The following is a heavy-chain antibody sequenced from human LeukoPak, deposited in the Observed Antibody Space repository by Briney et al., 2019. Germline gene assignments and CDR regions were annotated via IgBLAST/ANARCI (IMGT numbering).Heavy chain of an antibody. CDR3: ARALPATYYYYYYMDV. Sequence: ASVKVSCKASGYTFTSYDINWVRQATGQGLEWIGWMNPNSGNTGYAQKFQGRVTITRNTSISTAYMELSSLRSEDTAVYYCARALPATYYYYYYMDVWGKGTTVTVSS. CDR2: MNPNSGNT. D-gene: IGHD5-12*01. J-gene: IGHJ6*03. V-gene: IGHV1-8*03. CDR1: GYTFTSYD.